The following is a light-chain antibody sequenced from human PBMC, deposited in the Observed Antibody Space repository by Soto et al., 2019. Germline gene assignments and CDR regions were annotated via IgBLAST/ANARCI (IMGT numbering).Light chain of an antibody. CDR3: QQYNNWPLT. J-gene: IGKJ4*01. Sequence: EIVLTQSPGTLSLSPGERAILSCRASQSVSSVYLAWYQQKPGQAPRLLIYGASSRATGIPDRFSGSGSGTEFTLTISSLQSEDFAVYYCQQYNNWPLTFGGGTKVEIK. CDR2: GAS. V-gene: IGKV3D-15*01. CDR1: QSVSSVY.